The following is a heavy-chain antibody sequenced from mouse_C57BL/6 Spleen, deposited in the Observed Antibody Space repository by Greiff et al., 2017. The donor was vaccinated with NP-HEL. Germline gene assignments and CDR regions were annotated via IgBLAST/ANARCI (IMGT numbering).Heavy chain of an antibody. Sequence: EVQVVESGGGLVKPGGSLKLSCAASGFTFSDYGMHWVRQAPEKGLEWVAYISSGSSTIYYADTVKGRFTISRDNAKNTLFLQMTSLRSEDTAMYYCARKGLYGYDGGYYAMDYWGQGTSVTVSS. D-gene: IGHD2-2*01. J-gene: IGHJ4*01. CDR1: GFTFSDYG. V-gene: IGHV5-17*01. CDR3: ARKGLYGYDGGYYAMDY. CDR2: ISSGSSTI.